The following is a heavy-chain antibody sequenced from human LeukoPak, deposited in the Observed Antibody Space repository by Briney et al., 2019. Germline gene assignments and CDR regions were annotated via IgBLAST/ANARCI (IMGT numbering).Heavy chain of an antibody. D-gene: IGHD3-3*01. Sequence: GGSLRLSCAASEFTFSSYSMNWVRQAPGKGLEWVSYITNSGNSKSYADSVKGRFTISSDNSKNTLYLQMTSLRAEDTAVYYCAKAQRFLEWLLGIDYYYGMDVWGQGTTVTVSS. CDR1: EFTFSSYS. CDR2: ITNSGNSK. CDR3: AKAQRFLEWLLGIDYYYGMDV. V-gene: IGHV3-48*01. J-gene: IGHJ6*02.